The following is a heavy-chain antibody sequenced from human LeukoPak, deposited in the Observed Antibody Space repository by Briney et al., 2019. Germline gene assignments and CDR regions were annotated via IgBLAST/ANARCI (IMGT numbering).Heavy chain of an antibody. D-gene: IGHD1-26*01. CDR3: ARLVGAATDPFDY. Sequence: SETLSLTCTVSGGSISGYYWGWIRQPPGKGLEWIGTIHNSGTTYHNPSLTSRVTISVDTSKNQFSLKLRSVTAADTAVYYCARLVGAATDPFDYWGQGTLVTVSS. CDR1: GGSISGYY. J-gene: IGHJ4*02. CDR2: IHNSGTT. V-gene: IGHV4-39*01.